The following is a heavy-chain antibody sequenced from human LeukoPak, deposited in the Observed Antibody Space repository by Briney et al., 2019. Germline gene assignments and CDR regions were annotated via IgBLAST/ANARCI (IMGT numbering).Heavy chain of an antibody. Sequence: GASVKVSCKASGYTFTSYGISWVRQAPGQGLEWMGWISAYNGNTNYAQKLQGRVTMTTDTSTSTVYMELRSLRSDDTAVYYCARAGYYDILTGYFYYYYYMDVWGKGTTVTISS. CDR2: ISAYNGNT. CDR1: GYTFTSYG. D-gene: IGHD3-9*01. CDR3: ARAGYYDILTGYFYYYYYMDV. J-gene: IGHJ6*03. V-gene: IGHV1-18*01.